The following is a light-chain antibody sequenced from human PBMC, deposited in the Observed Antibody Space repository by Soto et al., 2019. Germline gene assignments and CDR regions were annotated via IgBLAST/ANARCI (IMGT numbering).Light chain of an antibody. CDR3: QQYNSYPRK. CDR1: QDIGSS. J-gene: IGKJ1*01. V-gene: IGKV1-16*01. CDR2: AAS. Sequence: DIQMTQSPSSLSVSVGDRVTITCRASQDIGSSLGWFQQKPGKAPKSLIYAASTLQVGVPSRFSSSGSGTDFILTISSLQPEDFATYYCQQYNSYPRKFGQGTKVEIK.